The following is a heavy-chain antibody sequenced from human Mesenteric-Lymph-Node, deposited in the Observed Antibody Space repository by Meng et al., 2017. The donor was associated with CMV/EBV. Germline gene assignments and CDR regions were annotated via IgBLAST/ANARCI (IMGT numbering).Heavy chain of an antibody. Sequence: GESLKISCAASGFTFSSYEMNWVRQAPGKGLEWVSYISSIGSTIYYADSVKGRFTISRDNAKNSLDLQMNSRRAEDTAVYYCARDGGDYYADYWGQGTLVTVSS. J-gene: IGHJ4*02. CDR1: GFTFSSYE. CDR3: ARDGGDYYADY. V-gene: IGHV3-48*03. D-gene: IGHD3-10*01. CDR2: ISSIGSTI.